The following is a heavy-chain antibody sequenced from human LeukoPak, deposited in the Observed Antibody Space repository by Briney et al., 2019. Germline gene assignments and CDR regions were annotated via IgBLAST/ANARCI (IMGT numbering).Heavy chain of an antibody. D-gene: IGHD5-12*01. V-gene: IGHV3-66*01. CDR2: IYSGGST. CDR3: ARDRLKENWFDP. CDR1: GVTVSSNY. J-gene: IGHJ5*02. Sequence: QPGGGLRLSCAASGVTVSSNYMRWGRRAPGKGVGWVSVIYSGGSTYYADSVKGRFTISRDNSKNTLYLRMNSLRAEDTAVYYCARDRLKENWFDPWGQGTLVTVSS.